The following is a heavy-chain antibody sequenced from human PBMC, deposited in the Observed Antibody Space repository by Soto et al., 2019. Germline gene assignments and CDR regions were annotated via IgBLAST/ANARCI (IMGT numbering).Heavy chain of an antibody. J-gene: IGHJ4*02. Sequence: PSETLSLTCGVSGGSISPYYWSWIRQPPGKGLEWIGYIYYSGNTNYNPYLKSRVTISVDTSKNQFSLELNSVTAADTAVHYCARERSYYESNGYSYFDFWGQGILVTVSS. V-gene: IGHV4-59*01. CDR3: ARERSYYESNGYSYFDF. CDR1: GGSISPYY. D-gene: IGHD3-22*01. CDR2: IYYSGNT.